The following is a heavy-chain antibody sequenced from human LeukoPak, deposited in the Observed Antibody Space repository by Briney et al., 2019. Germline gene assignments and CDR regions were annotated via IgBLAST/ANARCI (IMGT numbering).Heavy chain of an antibody. CDR2: IYYSGTT. CDR3: AGGEADGYSLSVFNV. V-gene: IGHV4-59*01. Sequence: PETLSLTCTVSGGSMSRYYWIWIRQPPGKGLEWIGYIYYSGTTNYNPSLKSRVTISVDTSKNQFSLKLSSVTAADTAVYYCAGGEADGYSLSVFNVSSQGTMVTVSS. CDR1: GGSMSRYY. D-gene: IGHD5-24*01. J-gene: IGHJ3*01.